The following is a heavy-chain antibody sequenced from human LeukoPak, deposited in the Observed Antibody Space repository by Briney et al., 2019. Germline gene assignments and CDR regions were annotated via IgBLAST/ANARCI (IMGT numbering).Heavy chain of an antibody. CDR2: IHFSGGT. V-gene: IGHV4-59*01. CDR3: ARDLGGIYFDY. D-gene: IGHD1-26*01. J-gene: IGHJ4*02. Sequence: SETLSLTCTVSDASISGYYWSWIRQPPGKGLEWIGSIHFSGGTNYNPSLRSRVTISVDTSKNQLSLKLSSVTAADTAVYYCARDLGGIYFDYWGQGTLVTVSS. CDR1: DASISGYY.